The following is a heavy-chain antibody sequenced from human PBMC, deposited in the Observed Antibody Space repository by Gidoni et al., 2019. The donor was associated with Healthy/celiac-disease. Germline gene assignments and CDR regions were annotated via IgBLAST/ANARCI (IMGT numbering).Heavy chain of an antibody. CDR1: GLPFSSYA. CDR2: ISGSGGST. V-gene: IGHV3-23*01. Sequence: VQLLESVRGLVQPGGSLRLSCAASGLPFSSYAMSWVRQATAKGLEWVSAISGSGGSTYDADSVKGRFTISRDNSKNTLYLQMNSLRAEDTAVYYCAKDPQWLVPSFVDYWGQGTLVTVSS. D-gene: IGHD6-19*01. CDR3: AKDPQWLVPSFVDY. J-gene: IGHJ4*02.